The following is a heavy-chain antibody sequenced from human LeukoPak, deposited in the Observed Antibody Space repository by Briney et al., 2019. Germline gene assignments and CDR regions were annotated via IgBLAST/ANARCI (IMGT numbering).Heavy chain of an antibody. Sequence: GGSLRLSCADSGDISIDYYIRSGRQAPGKGLEWVSYISSSGSTIYYADSVKGRFTSSRDNAKNSLYLKMNSLRAEDTAVYYCARKGSAAGPEHWFDPWGQGTLVTVSS. J-gene: IGHJ5*02. CDR3: ARKGSAAGPEHWFDP. CDR1: GDISIDYY. CDR2: ISSSGSTI. D-gene: IGHD6-13*01. V-gene: IGHV3-11*04.